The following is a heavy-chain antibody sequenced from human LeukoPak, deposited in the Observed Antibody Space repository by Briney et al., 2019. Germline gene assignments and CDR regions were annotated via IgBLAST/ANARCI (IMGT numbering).Heavy chain of an antibody. CDR1: GYRFSTYW. CDR3: AKRWADSSGSQHYFDY. CDR2: IYPGDSDT. D-gene: IGHD3-22*01. V-gene: IGHV5-51*01. Sequence: GESLKISCKASGYRFSTYWIGWVRQMPGKGLEWMGIIYPGDSDTRYSPTFLGQVTISADKSISTAYLQWSSLRPSDTAMYYCAKRWADSSGSQHYFDYWGQGTLVTVSS. J-gene: IGHJ4*02.